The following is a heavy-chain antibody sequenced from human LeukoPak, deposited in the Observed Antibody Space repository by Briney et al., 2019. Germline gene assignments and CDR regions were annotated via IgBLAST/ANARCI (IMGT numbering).Heavy chain of an antibody. CDR1: GFSFSDAA. CDR3: LAQYYRDY. Sequence: GGSLRLSCVGSGFSFSDAAMSWVRQPPGKGLEWVGHIESRSFGGTTDYAAPVKGRFTISRDDSKNTLYLEMNSLKSEDTAVYYCLAQYYRDYWGQGTLVTVSS. CDR2: IESRSFGGTT. V-gene: IGHV3-15*04. D-gene: IGHD3-10*01. J-gene: IGHJ4*02.